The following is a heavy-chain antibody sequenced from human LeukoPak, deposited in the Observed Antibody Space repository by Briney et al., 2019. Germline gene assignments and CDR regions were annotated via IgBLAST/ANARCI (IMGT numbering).Heavy chain of an antibody. J-gene: IGHJ4*02. CDR3: TTDDSYGYNYFDY. D-gene: IGHD5-18*01. CDR2: IKSKTDGGTT. CDR1: GFTFSDYY. V-gene: IGHV3-15*01. Sequence: GGSLRLSCGASGFTFSDYYMSWVRQAPGKGLEWVGRIKSKTDGGTTDYAAPVKGRFTISRDDSKNTLYLQMNSLKTEDTAVYYCTTDDSYGYNYFDYWGQGTLVTVSS.